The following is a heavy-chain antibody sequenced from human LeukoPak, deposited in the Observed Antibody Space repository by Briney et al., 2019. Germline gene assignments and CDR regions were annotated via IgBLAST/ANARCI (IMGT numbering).Heavy chain of an antibody. V-gene: IGHV4-39*07. CDR1: GGSISSTSYY. J-gene: IGHJ4*02. CDR3: ARGLRSGWYPY. D-gene: IGHD6-19*01. Sequence: SETLSLTCTVSGGSISSTSYYWGWIRQPPGKGLEWIGTIYYSGSTYYNPSLKSRVTISIDTSKNQFSLKLSSVTAADTAVYYCARGLRSGWYPYWGQGTLVTVSS. CDR2: IYYSGST.